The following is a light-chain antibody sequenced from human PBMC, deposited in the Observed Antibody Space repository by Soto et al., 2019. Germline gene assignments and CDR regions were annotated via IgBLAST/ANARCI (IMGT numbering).Light chain of an antibody. J-gene: IGKJ1*01. Sequence: AIRMTQSPSSFSASTGDRVTITCRASQGISSYLAWYQQKPGKAPKLLIYAASTLQSGVLSRFSGSGSGTDFTLTISCLQSEDFATYYCQQYYSYPRTFGKGTKVEIK. CDR3: QQYYSYPRT. CDR1: QGISSY. V-gene: IGKV1-8*01. CDR2: AAS.